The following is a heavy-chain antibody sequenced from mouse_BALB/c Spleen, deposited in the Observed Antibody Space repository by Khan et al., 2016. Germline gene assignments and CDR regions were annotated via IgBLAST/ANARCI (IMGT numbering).Heavy chain of an antibody. Sequence: QVQLKESGPGLVAPSQSLSITCTISGFSLTSYGVHWVRQPPGKGLEWLVVIWSDGSTTYNSALKSRLSISKDNSKSQVFLKMNSLQTDDTAMYYCARHEDGNYPFAYWGQGTLVTVSA. D-gene: IGHD2-1*01. J-gene: IGHJ3*01. CDR1: GFSLTSYG. V-gene: IGHV2-6-1*01. CDR2: IWSDGST. CDR3: ARHEDGNYPFAY.